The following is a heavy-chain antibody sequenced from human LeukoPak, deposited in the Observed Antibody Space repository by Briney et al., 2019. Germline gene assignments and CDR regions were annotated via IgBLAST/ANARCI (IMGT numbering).Heavy chain of an antibody. CDR2: IVSNTEGGTR. V-gene: IGHV3-15*04. CDR3: ITGIRSGYYVY. J-gene: IGHJ4*02. CDR1: GFTFSHAW. D-gene: IGHD3-22*01. Sequence: GGSLRLSCAATGFTFSHAWMSWVRQAPGKGLEWIGRIVSNTEGGTRDYAAPVKGRFTISRDDSKNTLYLQMNSLKTEDTAVYHCITGIRSGYYVYWGQGTLVTVSS.